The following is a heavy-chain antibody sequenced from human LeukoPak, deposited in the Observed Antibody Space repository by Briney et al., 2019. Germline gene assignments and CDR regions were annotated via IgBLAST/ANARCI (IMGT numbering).Heavy chain of an antibody. V-gene: IGHV3-30*02. CDR3: ATSGRDYSDYSYASYYMDV. Sequence: GGSLRLSCAASGFTLSVDVMQWVRQAPGKGLEWLASMRSDGSNRYYTDSVKGRFTISRDISKDTLYLQMNGLRAEDTAVYYCATSGRDYSDYSYASYYMDVWGKGTTVTVSS. D-gene: IGHD3-16*01. CDR1: GFTLSVDV. CDR2: MRSDGSNR. J-gene: IGHJ6*03.